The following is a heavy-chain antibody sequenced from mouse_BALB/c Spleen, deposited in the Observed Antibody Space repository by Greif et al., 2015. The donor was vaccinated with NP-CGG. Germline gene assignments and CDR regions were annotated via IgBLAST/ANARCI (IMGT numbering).Heavy chain of an antibody. J-gene: IGHJ4*01. Sequence: VQLQQSGAELVKPGASVKLSCTASGFNIKDTYMHWVKQRPEQGLEWIGRTDPANGNTKYDPKFQGKATITADTSSNTAYLQLSSLTSEDTAVYYCARRGYGIRDYYAMDYWGQGTSVTVSS. V-gene: IGHV14-3*02. CDR2: TDPANGNT. D-gene: IGHD2-14*01. CDR1: GFNIKDTY. CDR3: ARRGYGIRDYYAMDY.